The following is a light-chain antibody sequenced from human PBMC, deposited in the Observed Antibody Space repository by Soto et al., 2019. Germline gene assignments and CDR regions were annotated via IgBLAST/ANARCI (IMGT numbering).Light chain of an antibody. Sequence: DIVLTRSPATLSLSPGEGATLSCRASQSISTYLAWHQQRPGQAPRLLIYDASSRAPGTPDRFSGSGSGRDFTLTVSSLEPEDFAIYYCQQRSSWPLTFGGGTKVDIK. V-gene: IGKV3-11*02. J-gene: IGKJ4*01. CDR3: QQRSSWPLT. CDR2: DAS. CDR1: QSISTY.